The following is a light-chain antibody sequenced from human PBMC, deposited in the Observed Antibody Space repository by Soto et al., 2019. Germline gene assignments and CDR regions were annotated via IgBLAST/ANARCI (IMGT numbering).Light chain of an antibody. J-gene: IGKJ5*01. CDR1: QSLVHSDGIAY. Sequence: DVVMTQSPLSLPVTLGQPASISCRSNQSLVHSDGIAYFSWFQQRPGRSPRRLIYKVSNRDSGVPARFSGSVSGTDFALKISRVEADDVGVYCCMQGTHWPITFGQGTRLEIK. CDR2: KVS. CDR3: MQGTHWPIT. V-gene: IGKV2-30*02.